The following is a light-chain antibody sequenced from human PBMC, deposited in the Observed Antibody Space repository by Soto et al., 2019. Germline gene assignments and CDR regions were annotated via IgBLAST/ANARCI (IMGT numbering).Light chain of an antibody. J-gene: IGKJ2*01. CDR1: QSVGSN. Sequence: EIVMTQSPVTLSVSPGERATLSCRASQSVGSNLAWYQQKPGQAPRLLLYGASTRATGIPGRFSGSGSGTEFTRTSTSLQAEDVAVYYCQQHNYWPSFGQGTKLEFK. CDR3: QQHNYWPS. CDR2: GAS. V-gene: IGKV3-15*01.